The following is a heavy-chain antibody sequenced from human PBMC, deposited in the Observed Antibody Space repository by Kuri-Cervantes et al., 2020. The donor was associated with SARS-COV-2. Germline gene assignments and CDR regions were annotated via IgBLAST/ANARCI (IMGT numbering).Heavy chain of an antibody. J-gene: IGHJ3*02. CDR1: GFTFSNAW. V-gene: IGHV3-23*01. CDR2: ISGSGGST. Sequence: GGSLRLSCAASGFTFSNAWMSWVRQAPGKGLEWVSAISGSGGSTYYADSVKGRFTISRDNSKNTLYLQMNSLRAEDTAVYYCAKLGGGILAPDIWGQGTMVTVSS. D-gene: IGHD2-15*01. CDR3: AKLGGGILAPDI.